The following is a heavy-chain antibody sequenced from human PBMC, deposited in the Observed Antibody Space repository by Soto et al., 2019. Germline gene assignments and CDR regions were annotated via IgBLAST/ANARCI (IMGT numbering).Heavy chain of an antibody. CDR2: INPGDSDT. CDR3: AGMGGGNAFDM. CDR1: GYSFTNYW. Sequence: GESLKISCKGSGYSFTNYWIGWVRQMPGKGLEWMGIINPGDSDTRYSPSLKDQATMSADKSISTAYLQWSSLKASDTAMYYCAGMGGGNAFDMWGQGTMVTVSS. D-gene: IGHD3-16*01. V-gene: IGHV5-51*01. J-gene: IGHJ3*02.